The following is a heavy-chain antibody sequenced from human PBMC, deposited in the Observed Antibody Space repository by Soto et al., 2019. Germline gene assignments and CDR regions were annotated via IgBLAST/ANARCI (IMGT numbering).Heavy chain of an antibody. CDR1: GGSISSGGYS. Sequence: PSETLSLTCAGSGGSISSGGYSWSWIRQPPGKGLEWIGYIYHSGSTYYNPSLKSRVTISVDRSKNQFSLKLSSVTAADTAVYYCARSGSGSFPYYFDYWGQGTLVTVS. V-gene: IGHV4-30-2*01. J-gene: IGHJ4*02. CDR2: IYHSGST. D-gene: IGHD3-10*01. CDR3: ARSGSGSFPYYFDY.